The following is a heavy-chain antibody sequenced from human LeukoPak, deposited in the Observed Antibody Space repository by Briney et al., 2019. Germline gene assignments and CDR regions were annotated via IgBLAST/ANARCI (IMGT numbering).Heavy chain of an antibody. CDR3: ARDRPVMITFGGVIIAAY. Sequence: ASVKVSCEASGYTFTSYGISWVRQAPGQGLEWMGWVSGYNGNTDYAQKFQGRVTMTTDRSTNTVYMELRSLRSDDTAVYYCARDRPVMITFGGVIIAAYWGQGTLVSVSS. CDR2: VSGYNGNT. D-gene: IGHD3-16*02. CDR1: GYTFTSYG. V-gene: IGHV1-18*01. J-gene: IGHJ4*02.